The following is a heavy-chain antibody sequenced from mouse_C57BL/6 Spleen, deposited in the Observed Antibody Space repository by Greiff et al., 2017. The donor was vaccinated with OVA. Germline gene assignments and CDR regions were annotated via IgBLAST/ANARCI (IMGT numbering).Heavy chain of an antibody. CDR3: ERASRYEYNFDY. D-gene: IGHD1-1*01. Sequence: EVQLQQSGAELVKPGASVKLSCTASGFNFKDYYMHWVEQRTEQGLEWIGRIDPEDGETKYAPKFKGKATITADTSSNTAYLQLSSLTSEDTAVSFCERASRYEYNFDYWGQGTTLTVSS. V-gene: IGHV14-2*01. CDR2: IDPEDGET. J-gene: IGHJ2*01. CDR1: GFNFKDYY.